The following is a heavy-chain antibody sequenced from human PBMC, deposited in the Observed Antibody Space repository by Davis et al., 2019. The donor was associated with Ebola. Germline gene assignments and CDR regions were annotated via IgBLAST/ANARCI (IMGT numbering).Heavy chain of an antibody. D-gene: IGHD4-17*01. Sequence: PGGSLRLSCAASGFTFSGSAMHWLRQASGKGLEWVGRTRIEGNNYATAYTASVEGGFTISRDDSKNTAYLQMNSLQTEDTAVYFCARVDYGDYVHYFDFWGQGALVTVAS. CDR1: GFTFSGSA. CDR3: ARVDYGDYVHYFDF. V-gene: IGHV3-73*01. CDR2: TRIEGNNYAT. J-gene: IGHJ4*02.